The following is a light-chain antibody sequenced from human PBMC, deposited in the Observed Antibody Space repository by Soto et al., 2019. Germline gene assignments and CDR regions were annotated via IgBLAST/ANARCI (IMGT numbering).Light chain of an antibody. V-gene: IGLV2-14*01. CDR1: SSDVGGYNY. J-gene: IGLJ1*01. CDR3: TSSTSGSLYV. CDR2: NVS. Sequence: QSVLTQPASVSGSPGQSITISCTGTSSDVGGYNYVSWYQQYPGKVPKLLIYNVSNRPSGVSNRFSGSKSGNTASLTISGLQAEDEADYFCTSSTSGSLYVFGTGTKATVL.